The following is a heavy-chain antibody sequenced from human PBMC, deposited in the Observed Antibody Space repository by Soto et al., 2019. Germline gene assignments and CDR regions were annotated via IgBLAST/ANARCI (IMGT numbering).Heavy chain of an antibody. J-gene: IGHJ4*02. V-gene: IGHV2-5*02. CDR2: IYWDDDK. D-gene: IGHD6-19*01. CDR1: GFSLSTSGVG. Sequence: SGPTLVNPTPTLTLTCTFSGFSLSTSGVGVGWIRQPPGKALEWLALIYWDDDKRYSPSLKSRLTITKDTSKNQVVLTMTNMDPVDTATYYCAHIVSSGQPGGNCFDYWGQGTLVTVSS. CDR3: AHIVSSGQPGGNCFDY.